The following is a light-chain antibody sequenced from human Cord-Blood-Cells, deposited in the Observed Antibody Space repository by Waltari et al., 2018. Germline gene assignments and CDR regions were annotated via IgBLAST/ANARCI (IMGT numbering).Light chain of an antibody. Sequence: QSALTQPPSASGSPGQSVTISCTGTSSDVGGYNSVSWYQQHPGNAPKPRIYEVSKRPSGVPDRFSGSKSGNTASLTVSGLQAEDEADYYCSSYAGSNNLVFGGGTNLTVL. CDR1: SSDVGGYNS. CDR2: EVS. V-gene: IGLV2-8*01. J-gene: IGLJ2*01. CDR3: SSYAGSNNLV.